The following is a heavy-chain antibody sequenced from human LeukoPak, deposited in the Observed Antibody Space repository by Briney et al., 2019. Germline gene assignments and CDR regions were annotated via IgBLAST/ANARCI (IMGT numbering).Heavy chain of an antibody. V-gene: IGHV4-59*01. CDR1: GGSISSYY. CDR3: ASADSSGWYYFDY. D-gene: IGHD6-19*01. CDR2: IYNNGNT. Sequence: SETLSLTCTVSGGSISSYYWTWIRQPPGKGLEWIGHIYNNGNTDYNPSLKSRVTISVDTSKNQFSLKLSSVTAADTAVYYCASADSSGWYYFDYWGQGTLVTVSS. J-gene: IGHJ4*02.